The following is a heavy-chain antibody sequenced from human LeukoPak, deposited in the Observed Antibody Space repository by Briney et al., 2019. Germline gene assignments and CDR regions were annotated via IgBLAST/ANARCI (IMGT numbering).Heavy chain of an antibody. Sequence: SETLSLTCTVSGGSISSGGYYWSWIRQPPGKGLEWIGYIYHSGSTYYNPSLKSRVTISVDRSKNQFSLKLSSVTAADTAVYYCSRYSSSPGWFDPWGQGTLVTVSS. V-gene: IGHV4-30-2*01. CDR1: GGSISSGGYY. CDR3: SRYSSSPGWFDP. D-gene: IGHD6-6*01. J-gene: IGHJ5*02. CDR2: IYHSGST.